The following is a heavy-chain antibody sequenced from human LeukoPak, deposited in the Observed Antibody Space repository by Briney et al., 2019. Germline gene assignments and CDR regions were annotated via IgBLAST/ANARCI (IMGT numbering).Heavy chain of an antibody. D-gene: IGHD1-26*01. CDR2: IIPIFGTA. V-gene: IGHV1-69*13. CDR3: ASDGSYYQLYYFDY. CDR1: GGTFSSYA. Sequence: ASVKVSCKASGGTFSSYAISWVRQAPGQGLEWMGGIIPIFGTANYAQKFQGRVTITADESTSTAYMELSSLRSEDTAVYYCASDGSYYQLYYFDYWGQGTLVTISS. J-gene: IGHJ4*02.